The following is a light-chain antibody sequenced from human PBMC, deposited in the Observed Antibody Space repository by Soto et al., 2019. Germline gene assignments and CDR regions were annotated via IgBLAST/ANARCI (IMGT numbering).Light chain of an antibody. CDR1: QSVSSN. CDR3: QQYAGSPRT. Sequence: EIVMTQSPGTLSVSPGERATLSCRASQSVSSNLAWYQQKPGQAPRLLISDASTRATGIPDRFTGSGSGTDFTLTINRVEPEDFAVYFCQQYAGSPRTFGQGTKVDI. CDR2: DAS. V-gene: IGKV3-20*01. J-gene: IGKJ1*01.